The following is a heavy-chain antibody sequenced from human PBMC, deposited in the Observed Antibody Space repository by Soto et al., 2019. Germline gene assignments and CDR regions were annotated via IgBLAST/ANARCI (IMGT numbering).Heavy chain of an antibody. CDR3: ARGAELSTWYDSSGYYHYYFGC. CDR2: IYYSGST. J-gene: IGHJ4*02. Sequence: SETMPLPCTVSGGSISSYYWRWIRQHPGKGLEWSGYIYYSGSTTYNPSLKCRVTISVDTSKNQFPLKLISVTAADTALYYCARGAELSTWYDSSGYYHYYFGCWGQGTLVAIAS. D-gene: IGHD3-22*01. CDR1: GGSISSYY. V-gene: IGHV4-59*01.